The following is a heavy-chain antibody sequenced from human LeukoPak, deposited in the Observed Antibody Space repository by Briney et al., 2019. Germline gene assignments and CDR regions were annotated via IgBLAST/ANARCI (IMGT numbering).Heavy chain of an antibody. V-gene: IGHV4-59*08. J-gene: IGHJ4*02. CDR3: ARRATSGNYQMLHFDS. CDR1: GTSITRTY. D-gene: IGHD1-1*01. Sequence: PSETLSLTCTVSGTSITRTYWSWLRQPPGRGLESGGYVYDTGDTNFNPSLKSRVTMSLDTSQNQFSLTLSSVTGADPAIDFLARRATSGNYQMLHFDSWGQGILVTVSS. CDR2: VYDTGDT.